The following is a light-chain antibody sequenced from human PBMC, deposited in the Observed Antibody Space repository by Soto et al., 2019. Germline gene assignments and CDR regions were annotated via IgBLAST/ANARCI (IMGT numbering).Light chain of an antibody. Sequence: QSVLTQPPSASGTPGQRVTISCSGSSSNIGSNYVYWYQQLPGTAPKLLIYRNNQRPSGVPDRFSGSKSGTSASLAISGLRSEAEDDYYCAARDDSLSVLYLFG. V-gene: IGLV1-47*01. CDR2: RNN. CDR3: AARDDSLSVLYL. J-gene: IGLJ1*01. CDR1: SSNIGSNY.